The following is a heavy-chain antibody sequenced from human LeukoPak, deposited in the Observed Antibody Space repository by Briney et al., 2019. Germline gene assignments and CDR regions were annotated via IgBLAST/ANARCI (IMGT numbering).Heavy chain of an antibody. CDR3: AKDRSGTYFFDY. J-gene: IGHJ4*02. Sequence: GDSLRLSCAASGFTFSSYGMHWVRQAPGKGLEWVAFIRYDGSDKYYADSVKGRFTISGDDSKNALYLQMNSLRAEDTAVYYCAKDRSGTYFFDYWGQGTLVTVSS. D-gene: IGHD1-26*01. CDR1: GFTFSSYG. CDR2: IRYDGSDK. V-gene: IGHV3-30*02.